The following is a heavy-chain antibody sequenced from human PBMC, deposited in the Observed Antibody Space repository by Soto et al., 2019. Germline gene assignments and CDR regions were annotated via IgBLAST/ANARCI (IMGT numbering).Heavy chain of an antibody. D-gene: IGHD3-22*01. V-gene: IGHV3-33*01. Sequence: PGGSLRLSCAASGFTFSSYGMHWVRQAPGKGLEWVAVIWYDGSNKYYADPVKGRFTISRDNSKNTLYLQMNSLRAEDTAVYYCARGLAYDSSGYYPYYFDYWGQGTLVTVSS. CDR1: GFTFSSYG. CDR2: IWYDGSNK. CDR3: ARGLAYDSSGYYPYYFDY. J-gene: IGHJ4*02.